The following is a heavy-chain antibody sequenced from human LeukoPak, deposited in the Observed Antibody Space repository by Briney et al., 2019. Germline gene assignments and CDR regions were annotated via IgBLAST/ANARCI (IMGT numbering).Heavy chain of an antibody. CDR3: ASCFGIFGVVTDAFDI. Sequence: PSETLSLTCTVSGGSISSGSYYWSWIRQPAGKGLEWIGRIYTSGSTNYNPSLKSQVTISVDTSKNQFSLKLSSVTAADTAVYYCASCFGIFGVVTDAFDIWGQGTMVTVSS. CDR2: IYTSGST. D-gene: IGHD3-3*01. V-gene: IGHV4-61*02. CDR1: GGSISSGSYY. J-gene: IGHJ3*02.